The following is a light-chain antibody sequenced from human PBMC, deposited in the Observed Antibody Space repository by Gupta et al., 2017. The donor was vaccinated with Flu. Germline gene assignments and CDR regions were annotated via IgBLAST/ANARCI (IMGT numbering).Light chain of an antibody. CDR3: QQYKNWPPIT. CDR1: QSVGGD. V-gene: IGKV3-15*01. J-gene: IGKJ3*01. CDR2: GTS. Sequence: EIVMTQSPATLSASPGERATLSCRASQSVGGDLAWYQQRRGQAPRLLIYGTSNRATGVPARFSGSGSGTEFTLTITSLQSEDFAVYYCQQYKNWPPITFGPGTKVDIK.